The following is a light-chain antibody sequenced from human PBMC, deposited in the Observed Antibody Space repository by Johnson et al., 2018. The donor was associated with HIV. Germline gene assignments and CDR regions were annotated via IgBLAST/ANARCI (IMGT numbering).Light chain of an antibody. J-gene: IGLJ1*01. CDR2: DNN. CDR3: GTWDTSLNAYV. CDR1: SSNIGNNY. V-gene: IGLV1-51*01. Sequence: QSVLTQPPSVSAAPGQKVTISCSGSSSNIGNNYVSWYQQLPGTAPKLLIYDNNKRPSGIPDRFSGSKSATSATLGITGLQTRDEADYYCGTWDTSLNAYVFGTGTKVTVL.